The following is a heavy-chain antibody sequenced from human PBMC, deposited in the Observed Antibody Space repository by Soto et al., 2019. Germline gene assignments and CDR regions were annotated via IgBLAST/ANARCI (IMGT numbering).Heavy chain of an antibody. CDR3: AKLTTVSPGC. CDR2: ITSSGSTI. Sequence: ESGGGLVQPGGSLRLSCAASGFAFSTSNMNWVRQAPGKGLEWLSYITSSGSTIYYADSVKGRFTISRDNAKNSLYLQMNSLRDEDTAMYYCAKLTTVSPGCWGQGTLVTVSS. J-gene: IGHJ1*01. CDR1: GFAFSTSN. V-gene: IGHV3-48*02. D-gene: IGHD6-19*01.